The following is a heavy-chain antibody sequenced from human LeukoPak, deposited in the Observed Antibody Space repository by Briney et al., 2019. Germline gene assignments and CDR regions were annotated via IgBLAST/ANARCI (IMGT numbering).Heavy chain of an antibody. D-gene: IGHD6-13*01. Sequence: PGGSLRLSCAASGFTFSSHAMSWVRQASGKGLEWVGRIRSKANTYATAYAASVKGRFTISRDDSKNTAYLQMNSLKTEDTAVYYCTSRSFVVAAAGNYDFDYWGQGTLVTVSS. CDR2: IRSKANTYAT. CDR1: GFTFSSHA. V-gene: IGHV3-73*01. CDR3: TSRSFVVAAAGNYDFDY. J-gene: IGHJ4*02.